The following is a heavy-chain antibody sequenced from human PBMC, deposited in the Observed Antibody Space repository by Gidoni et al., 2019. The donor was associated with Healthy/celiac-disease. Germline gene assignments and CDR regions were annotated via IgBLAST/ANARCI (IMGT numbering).Heavy chain of an antibody. CDR3: ARIKGSGWYFDY. CDR2: IDWDDDK. J-gene: IGHJ4*02. V-gene: IGHV2-70*01. CDR1: GFSLSTSGMC. Sequence: QVTLRESGPALVKPTQTLTLTCTFSGFSLSTSGMCVSWIRQPPGTDLEWLALIDWDDDKYYSTSLKTRLTISKDTSKIQVFLTMTNMDPVDTATYYCARIKGSGWYFDYWGQGTLVTVSS. D-gene: IGHD6-19*01.